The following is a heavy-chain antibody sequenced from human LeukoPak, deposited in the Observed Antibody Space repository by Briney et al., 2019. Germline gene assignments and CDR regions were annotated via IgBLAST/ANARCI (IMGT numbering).Heavy chain of an antibody. CDR2: IYSSGST. V-gene: IGHV4-39*01. Sequence: PSETLSLTCTVSGGSITNSRYYWGWIRQPPGKGLEWIGNIYSSGSTYYSPSLKSRVTISVDTSTNRFSLKLSSVTAADAALYYCAKCYSFLDGFDIWGQGTMVSVSS. CDR3: AKCYSFLDGFDI. J-gene: IGHJ3*02. CDR1: GGSITNSRYY. D-gene: IGHD2-15*01.